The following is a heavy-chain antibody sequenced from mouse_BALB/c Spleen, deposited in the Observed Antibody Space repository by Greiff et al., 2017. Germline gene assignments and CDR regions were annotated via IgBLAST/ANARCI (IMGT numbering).Heavy chain of an antibody. CDR3: ARSMITTGYYYAMDY. J-gene: IGHJ4*01. Sequence: QVQLKQSGPGLVQPSQSLSITCTVSGFSLTSYGVPWVRQSPGKGLEWLGVIWSGGSTDYNAAFISRLSISKDNSKSQVFFKMNSLQANDTAIYYCARSMITTGYYYAMDYWGQGTSVTVSS. V-gene: IGHV2-2*02. CDR2: IWSGGST. D-gene: IGHD2-4*01. CDR1: GFSLTSYG.